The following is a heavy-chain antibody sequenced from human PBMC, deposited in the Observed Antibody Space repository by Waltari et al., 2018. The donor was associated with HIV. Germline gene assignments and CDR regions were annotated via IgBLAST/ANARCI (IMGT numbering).Heavy chain of an antibody. J-gene: IGHJ5*02. Sequence: QVQLVQSGAEVKKPGSSVKVSCKASGGTFSSYAISWVRQAPGQGLEWMGGIIPIFGTANYAQKFQGRVTITADESTSTAYMELSSLRSEDTAVYYCARDPSYCSSTSCYDNWFDPWGQGTLVTVSS. D-gene: IGHD2-2*01. V-gene: IGHV1-69*01. CDR3: ARDPSYCSSTSCYDNWFDP. CDR1: GGTFSSYA. CDR2: IIPIFGTA.